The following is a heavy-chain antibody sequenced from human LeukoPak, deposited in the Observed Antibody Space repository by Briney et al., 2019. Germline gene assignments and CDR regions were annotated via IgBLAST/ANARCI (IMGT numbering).Heavy chain of an antibody. V-gene: IGHV3-53*01. Sequence: GGSLRLSCAASGFTVTNNYMSRVRQAPGKGLEWVSVLHSGGGTYYADSVQGRFTISRDDSKNTLYLQMNSLRAEDTARYYCARVSSSGYDSYFDYWGQGTLVTVSS. J-gene: IGHJ4*02. CDR2: LHSGGGT. CDR3: ARVSSSGYDSYFDY. CDR1: GFTVTNNY. D-gene: IGHD5-12*01.